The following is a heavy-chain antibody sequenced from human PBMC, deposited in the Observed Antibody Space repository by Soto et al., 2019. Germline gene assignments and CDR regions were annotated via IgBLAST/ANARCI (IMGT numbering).Heavy chain of an antibody. CDR2: ISYDGSNK. V-gene: IGHV3-30*19. J-gene: IGHJ4*02. CDR3: ARDTIAVAGTSYFDY. Sequence: QSGGSLRLSCATSGFTFHDYAMSWVRQAPGKGLEWVAVISYDGSNKYYADSVKGRFTISRDNSKNTLYLQMNSLRAEDTAVYYCARDTIAVAGTSYFDYWGQGTLVTVSS. CDR1: GFTFHDYA. D-gene: IGHD6-19*01.